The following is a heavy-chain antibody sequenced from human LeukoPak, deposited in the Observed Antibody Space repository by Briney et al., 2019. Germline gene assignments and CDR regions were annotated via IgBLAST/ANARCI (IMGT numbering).Heavy chain of an antibody. CDR2: IKQDGSER. Sequence: GGSLRLSCAASGFTFSRFWMSWVRQAPGKGLEWVANIKQDGSERYYVDPVKGRFSISRDNAKNSLYLQMNSLRAEDTAVYYCARDSGGYPIDDAFDIWGQGTMVTVSS. CDR1: GFTFSRFW. D-gene: IGHD3-22*01. J-gene: IGHJ3*02. V-gene: IGHV3-7*01. CDR3: ARDSGGYPIDDAFDI.